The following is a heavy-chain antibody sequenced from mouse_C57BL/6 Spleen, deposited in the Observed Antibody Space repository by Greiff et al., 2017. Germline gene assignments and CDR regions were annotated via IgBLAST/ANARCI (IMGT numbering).Heavy chain of an antibody. D-gene: IGHD1-1*01. CDR3: ASVTTVDYAMDY. V-gene: IGHV5-17*01. CDR2: ISSGSSTI. J-gene: IGHJ4*01. CDR1: GFTFSDYG. Sequence: DVQLVESGGGLVKPGGSLKLSCAASGFTFSDYGMHWVRQAPEKGLEWVAYISSGSSTIYYADTVKGRFTISRDKAKNTLFLQMSSLRSEDTAMEYCASVTTVDYAMDYWGQGTSVTVSS.